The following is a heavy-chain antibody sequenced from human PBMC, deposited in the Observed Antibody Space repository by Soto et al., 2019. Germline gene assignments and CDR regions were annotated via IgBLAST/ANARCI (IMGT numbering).Heavy chain of an antibody. CDR2: IYYSGST. V-gene: IGHV4-31*03. J-gene: IGHJ4*02. Sequence: SETLSLTCTVSGGSISSGGYYWSWTRQHPGKGLEWIGYIYYSGSTYYNPSLKSRVTISVDTSKNQFSLKLSSVTAADTAVYYCARDGQEGRPFDYWGQGTLVTVSS. CDR3: ARDGQEGRPFDY. D-gene: IGHD3-10*01. CDR1: GGSISSGGYY.